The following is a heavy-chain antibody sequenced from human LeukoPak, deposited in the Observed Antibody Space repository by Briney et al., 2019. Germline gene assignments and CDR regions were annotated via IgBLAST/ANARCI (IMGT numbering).Heavy chain of an antibody. Sequence: SETLSLTCAVYGGSFSGYYWSWIRQPPGKGLEWIGEINHSGSTNYNPSLKSRVTISVDTSKNQFSLKLSSVTAADTAVYYCARGRRGWDIVVVPAAMGAFDIRGQGTMVTVSS. D-gene: IGHD2-2*01. V-gene: IGHV4-34*01. CDR1: GGSFSGYY. CDR2: INHSGST. J-gene: IGHJ3*02. CDR3: ARGRRGWDIVVVPAAMGAFDI.